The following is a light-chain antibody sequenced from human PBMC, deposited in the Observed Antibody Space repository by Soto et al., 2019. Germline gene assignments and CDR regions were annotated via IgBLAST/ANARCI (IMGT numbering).Light chain of an antibody. V-gene: IGLV2-11*01. Sequence: QSALTQPRSVSGSPGQSVTISCTGSSSDVGEYNYVSWYQHHPGNAPKLMIYDVSKRPSGVPDRFSGSKSGNTASLTISGLQAEDEANYYCFSYAGSRVFGGGTQLTV. CDR3: FSYAGSRV. CDR1: SSDVGEYNY. J-gene: IGLJ3*02. CDR2: DVS.